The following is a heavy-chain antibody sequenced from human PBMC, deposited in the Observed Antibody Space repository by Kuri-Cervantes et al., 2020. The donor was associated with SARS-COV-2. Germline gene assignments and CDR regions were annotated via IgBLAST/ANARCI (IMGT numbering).Heavy chain of an antibody. J-gene: IGHJ3*02. CDR3: ASPLEATGSSGWYRGGAFDI. D-gene: IGHD6-19*01. CDR1: GGTFSSYA. V-gene: IGHV1-69*13. Sequence: SVKVSCKASGGTFSSYAISWVRQAPGQGLEWMGGLIPIFGTANYAQKFQGRVTITADESTSTAYMELSSLRSEDTAVYYCASPLEATGSSGWYRGGAFDIWGQGTMVTGSS. CDR2: LIPIFGTA.